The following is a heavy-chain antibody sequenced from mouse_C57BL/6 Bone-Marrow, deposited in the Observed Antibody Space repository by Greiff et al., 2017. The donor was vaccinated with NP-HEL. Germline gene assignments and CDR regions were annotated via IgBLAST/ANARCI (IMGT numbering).Heavy chain of an antibody. CDR1: GFSLTSYG. V-gene: IGHV2-3*01. J-gene: IGHJ4*01. CDR2: IWGDGGT. CDR3: CKGGPNYAMDY. Sequence: VQLLQSGPGLVAPSPSLSITCTVSGFSLTSYGVSWVRQPPGKGLEWLGVIWGDGGTTYYTALISRLSISKDNNTCQIVLKLNSLQTYDTATYYCCKGGPNYAMDYWGQGTSVTVSS.